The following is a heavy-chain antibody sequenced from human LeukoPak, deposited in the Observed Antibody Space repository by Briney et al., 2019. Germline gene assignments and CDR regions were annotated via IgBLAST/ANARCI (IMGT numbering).Heavy chain of an antibody. J-gene: IGHJ4*02. V-gene: IGHV3-48*01. CDR2: ISSSSSTI. CDR3: ARWYCSSTNCYRLFDY. D-gene: IGHD2-2*01. Sequence: LAGGSLRLSCAASGFTFSSYSMNWVRQAPGKGLEWVSYISSSSSTIYYADSVKGRFTISRDNAKNSLYLQMNSLRAEDTAVYYCARWYCSSTNCYRLFDYWGQGTLVTVSS. CDR1: GFTFSSYS.